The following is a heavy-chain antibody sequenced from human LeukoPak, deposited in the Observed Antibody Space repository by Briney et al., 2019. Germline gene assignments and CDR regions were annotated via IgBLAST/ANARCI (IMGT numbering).Heavy chain of an antibody. CDR1: GFTSSTYT. Sequence: GSLRLSCAASGFTSSTYTMNWVRQAPGKGLEWVSSINGDGRYIYYADSMKGRFTISRDNSKNTLYLQMNSLRAEDTAVYYCAKESAYCGSDCRSLSDYWGQGTLVTVSS. CDR3: AKESAYCGSDCRSLSDY. V-gene: IGHV3-21*04. J-gene: IGHJ4*02. CDR2: INGDGRYI. D-gene: IGHD2-21*02.